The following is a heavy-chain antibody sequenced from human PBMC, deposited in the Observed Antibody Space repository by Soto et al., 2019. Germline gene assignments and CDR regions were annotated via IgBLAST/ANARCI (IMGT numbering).Heavy chain of an antibody. CDR3: AVDLYDYIWGSYRLDAFDI. J-gene: IGHJ3*02. CDR2: ISAYNGNT. D-gene: IGHD3-16*02. V-gene: IGHV1-18*01. Sequence: ASVKVSCKASGYTFTSYGISWVRQAPGQGLEWMGWISAYNGNTNYAQKLQGRVTMTTDTSTSTAYMELRGLRSDDTAVYYCAVDLYDYIWGSYRLDAFDIWGQGTMVTVSS. CDR1: GYTFTSYG.